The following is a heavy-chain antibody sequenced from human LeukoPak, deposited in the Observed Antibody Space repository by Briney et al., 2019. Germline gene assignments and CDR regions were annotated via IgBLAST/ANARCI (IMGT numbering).Heavy chain of an antibody. V-gene: IGHV4-59*01. CDR1: GDSNSSYY. Sequence: SETLSLTCTVSGDSNSSYYWSWIRQPPGKGLEWIGYIYYSGSTNYNPSLKGRVTISVDTSKNQFSLKLSSVTAADTAVYYCARGELVRYFDYWGQGTLVTVSS. CDR3: ARGELVRYFDY. J-gene: IGHJ4*02. D-gene: IGHD6-6*01. CDR2: IYYSGST.